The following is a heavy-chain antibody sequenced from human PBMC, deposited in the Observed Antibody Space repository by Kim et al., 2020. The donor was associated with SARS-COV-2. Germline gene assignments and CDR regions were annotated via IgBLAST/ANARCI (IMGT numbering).Heavy chain of an antibody. J-gene: IGHJ4*02. Sequence: GGSLRLSCAASGFTFSSYSMNWVRQAPGKGLEWVSSISSSSSYIYYADSVKGRFTISRDNAKNSLYLQMNSLRAEDTAVYYCATLPTIMSLSAGAGDYWGQGTLVTVSS. CDR2: ISSSSSYI. CDR3: ATLPTIMSLSAGAGDY. V-gene: IGHV3-21*01. D-gene: IGHD3-16*01. CDR1: GFTFSSYS.